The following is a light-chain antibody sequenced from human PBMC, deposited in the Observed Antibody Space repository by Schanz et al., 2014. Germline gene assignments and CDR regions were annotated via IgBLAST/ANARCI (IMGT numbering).Light chain of an antibody. CDR1: QSVNSDY. J-gene: IGKJ1*01. V-gene: IGKV3-20*01. CDR2: DAS. CDR3: LQDYNYPT. Sequence: EIVLTQSPGTLSLSPGEGATLSCRASQSVNSDYLAWYQQRPGQAPRLLIYDASTRATGIPARFSGSGSGTDFTLTISRLEPEDFATYYCLQDYNYPTFGQGTRVDTK.